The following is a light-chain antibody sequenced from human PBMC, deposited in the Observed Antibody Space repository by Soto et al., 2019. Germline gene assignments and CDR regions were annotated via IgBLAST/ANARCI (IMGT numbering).Light chain of an antibody. CDR1: SSDVGSYNY. J-gene: IGLJ3*02. CDR2: EVT. V-gene: IGLV2-8*01. CDR3: SSYAGSNSPWL. Sequence: QSALTQPPSASGSPGQSVTISCTGSSSDVGSYNYVSWYQQHPGKAPKLMIYEVTKRPSGVPDRFSGSKSGSTASLTVSGLQAEDEADYYCSSYAGSNSPWLFGGGTKVTVL.